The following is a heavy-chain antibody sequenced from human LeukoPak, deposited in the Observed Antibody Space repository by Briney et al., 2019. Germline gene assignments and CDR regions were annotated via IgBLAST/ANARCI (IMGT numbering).Heavy chain of an antibody. Sequence: GGSLRLSCAASGFTFSGSAKHWVRQASGKGLEWVGRIRTKGKSYATEYAASVKGRFIISRDDLKNTAYLQMNSLKIEDTAVYYCTRTTVTMADWFDPWGQGTLVTVSS. V-gene: IGHV3-73*01. CDR3: TRTTVTMADWFDP. CDR2: IRTKGKSYAT. D-gene: IGHD4-17*01. J-gene: IGHJ5*02. CDR1: GFTFSGSA.